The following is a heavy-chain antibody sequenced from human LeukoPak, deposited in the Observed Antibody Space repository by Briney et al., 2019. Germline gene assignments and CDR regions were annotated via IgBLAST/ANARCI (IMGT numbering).Heavy chain of an antibody. CDR1: GFTFSSHW. CDR2: IKEDGSAK. D-gene: IGHD6-13*01. CDR3: ARGSSAAGY. J-gene: IGHJ4*02. V-gene: IGHV3-7*01. Sequence: GGSLRLSCAASGFTFSSHWMSWVRQPPGKGLEWVANIKEDGSAKNYVASVKGRFTISRDNAKNSLYLQMNSLRAEDTAVYYCARGSSAAGYWGQRTLVTVSS.